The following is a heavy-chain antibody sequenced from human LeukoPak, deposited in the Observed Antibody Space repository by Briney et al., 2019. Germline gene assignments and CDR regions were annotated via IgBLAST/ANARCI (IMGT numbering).Heavy chain of an antibody. J-gene: IGHJ4*02. Sequence: PGGSLRLSCAASGFTFSSYSMNWVRQAPGKGLEWVSSISSASSYIYYADSVKGRFTISRDNSKNTLYLQMNSLRAEDTAVYFCAKGLRLVDCWGQGTLVTVSS. CDR2: ISSASSYI. D-gene: IGHD6-19*01. CDR1: GFTFSSYS. CDR3: AKGLRLVDC. V-gene: IGHV3-21*04.